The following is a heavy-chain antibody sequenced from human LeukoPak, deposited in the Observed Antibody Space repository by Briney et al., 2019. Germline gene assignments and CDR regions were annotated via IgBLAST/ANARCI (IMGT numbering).Heavy chain of an antibody. CDR3: ARDALIGVAGTDACDM. CDR1: GFTFRLYE. V-gene: IGHV3-48*03. J-gene: IGHJ3*02. D-gene: IGHD6-19*01. CDR2: ISSSGRSD. Sequence: GGSLRLSCAASGFTFRLYEMNWVRQAPGKGLEWVAYISSSGRSDLYADSVKGRFSISRDNVNDLVHLEMNSLRGEDTAVYYRARDALIGVAGTDACDMWGEGTVVIVAS.